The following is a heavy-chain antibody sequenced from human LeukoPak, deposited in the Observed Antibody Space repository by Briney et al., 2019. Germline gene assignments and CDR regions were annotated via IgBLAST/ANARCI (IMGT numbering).Heavy chain of an antibody. V-gene: IGHV3-11*06. J-gene: IGHJ6*04. CDR1: GFTFSDYY. CDR2: ISSSSSYT. D-gene: IGHD5-12*01. CDR3: ARSLIVANPLDV. Sequence: GGSLRLSCAASGFTFSDYYMSWLRQAPGKGLEWVSYISSSSSYTNYADSVKGRFTISRDNAKNSLYLQMNSLRAEDTAVYYCARSLIVANPLDVWGKGTTVTVSS.